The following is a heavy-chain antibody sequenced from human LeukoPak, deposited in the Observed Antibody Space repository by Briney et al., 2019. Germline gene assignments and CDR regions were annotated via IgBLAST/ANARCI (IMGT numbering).Heavy chain of an antibody. D-gene: IGHD2-2*01. Sequence: PSETLSLTCTVSGGSISSSSYYWGWIRQPPGKGLEWIGSIYYSGSTYYNPSLKSRVTISVDTSKTVTAADTAVYYCARDGNIVVVPAAIVPWYFDLWGRGTLVTVSS. CDR3: ARDGNIVVVPAAIVPWYFDL. V-gene: IGHV4-39*06. J-gene: IGHJ2*01. CDR2: IYYSGST. CDR1: GGSISSSSYY.